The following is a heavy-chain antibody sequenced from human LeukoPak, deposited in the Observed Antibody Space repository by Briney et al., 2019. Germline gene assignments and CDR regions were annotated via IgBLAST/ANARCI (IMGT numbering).Heavy chain of an antibody. CDR2: ISWNSGSI. D-gene: IGHD6-25*01. V-gene: IGHV3-9*01. Sequence: GGSLRLSCAASGFTFDDYAMHWVRQAPGKGLEWVSGISWNSGSIGYADSVKGRFTISRDNAKNSLYLQMNSLRAEDTALYYCAKQSRYNYYYYMDVWGKGTTVTISS. CDR3: AKQSRYNYYYYMDV. J-gene: IGHJ6*03. CDR1: GFTFDDYA.